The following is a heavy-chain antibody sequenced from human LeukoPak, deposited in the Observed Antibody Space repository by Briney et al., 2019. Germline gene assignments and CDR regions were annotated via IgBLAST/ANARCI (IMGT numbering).Heavy chain of an antibody. CDR3: AREYYDILTGYYPPGFDY. Sequence: SETLSLTCTVSGGSISSSSYYWGWIRQPPGKGLEWIGSIYYSGSTYYNPSLKSRVTISVDTSKNQFSLKLSSVTAADTAVYYCAREYYDILTGYYPPGFDYWGQGTLVTVSS. D-gene: IGHD3-9*01. CDR1: GGSISSSSYY. V-gene: IGHV4-39*07. J-gene: IGHJ4*02. CDR2: IYYSGST.